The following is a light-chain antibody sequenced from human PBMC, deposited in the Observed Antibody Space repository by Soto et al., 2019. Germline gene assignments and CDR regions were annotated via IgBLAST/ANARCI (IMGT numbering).Light chain of an antibody. CDR2: KAS. J-gene: IGKJ4*01. V-gene: IGKV1-5*03. Sequence: DIQMTQSPSTLSASVGDRVTITCRASQSISSWLAWYQQKPGKAPKLLIYKASNLESGVPSRFSGSGSGTEFTLTISSLQPGDFATYYCQQYNSYSPAFGGGTKVEIK. CDR3: QQYNSYSPA. CDR1: QSISSW.